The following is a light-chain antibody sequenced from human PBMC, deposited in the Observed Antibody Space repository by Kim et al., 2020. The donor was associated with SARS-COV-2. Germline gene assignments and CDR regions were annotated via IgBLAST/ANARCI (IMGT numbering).Light chain of an antibody. J-gene: IGLJ2*01. CDR3: QAWDSSTVV. V-gene: IGLV3-1*01. Sequence: SSELTQPPSVSVSPGQTASITCSGDKLGDKYACWYQQKPGQSPVLVIYHDTKRPSGIPERFSGSNSGNTATLTISGTQAMDEADYYCQAWDSSTVVFGGGTQLTVL. CDR1: KLGDKY. CDR2: HDT.